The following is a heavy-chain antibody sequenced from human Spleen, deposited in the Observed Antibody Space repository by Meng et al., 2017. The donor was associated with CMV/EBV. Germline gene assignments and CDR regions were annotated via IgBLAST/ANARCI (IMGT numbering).Heavy chain of an antibody. V-gene: IGHV3-23*01. CDR2: ISGSGGST. Sequence: GGSLRLSCAASGFTFSSYAMSWVRQAPGKGLEWVSAISGSGGSTYYADSVKGRFTISRDNSKNTLYLQMNSLRAEDTAVYYGAKAGYDFWSGYYIYYYYYGMDVWGQGTTVTVSS. CDR3: AKAGYDFWSGYYIYYYYYGMDV. D-gene: IGHD3-3*01. J-gene: IGHJ6*02. CDR1: GFTFSSYA.